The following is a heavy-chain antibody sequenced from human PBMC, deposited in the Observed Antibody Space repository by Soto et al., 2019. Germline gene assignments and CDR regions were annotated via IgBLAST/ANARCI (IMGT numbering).Heavy chain of an antibody. CDR1: GYTFTSYG. CDR3: ARVYRGLVLDYYYYMDV. CDR2: ISAYNGNT. Sequence: ASVKVSCKASGYTFTSYGISWVRQAPGQGLEWMGWISAYNGNTNYAQKLQGRVTMTTDTSTSTAYMELRSLRSDDTAVYYCARVYRGLVLDYYYYMDVWGKGTTVTVSS. J-gene: IGHJ6*03. D-gene: IGHD6-6*01. V-gene: IGHV1-18*01.